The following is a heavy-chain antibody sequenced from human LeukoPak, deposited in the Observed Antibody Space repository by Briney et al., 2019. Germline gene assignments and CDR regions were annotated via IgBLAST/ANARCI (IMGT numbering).Heavy chain of an antibody. V-gene: IGHV3-30*02. CDR1: GFTFSSYG. J-gene: IGHJ5*02. CDR3: ARERERFLNL. Sequence: GGSLRLSCAASGFTFSSYGMHWVRQAPGKGLEWVAFIQYDGSNKYYADSVKGRFTISRDNSMNTLYLEMNSLRAEDTAVYYCARERERFLNLWGQGTLVTVSS. D-gene: IGHD3-3*01. CDR2: IQYDGSNK.